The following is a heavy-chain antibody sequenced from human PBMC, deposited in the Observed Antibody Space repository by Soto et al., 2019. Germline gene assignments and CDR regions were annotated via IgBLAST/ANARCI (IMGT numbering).Heavy chain of an antibody. Sequence: QVQLVESGGGVVQPGRSLRLSCVASGFTFSTFGMHWVRQAPGKGLEWVASISYSGASQFYAESVQGRFIISRDNSKITVYLQVSSLRAADTAVYYSAEERSGGTNNWNLVHWGQGTLVSVSS. J-gene: IGHJ4*02. CDR3: AEERSGGTNNWNLVH. D-gene: IGHD1-7*01. V-gene: IGHV3-30*18. CDR2: ISYSGASQ. CDR1: GFTFSTFG.